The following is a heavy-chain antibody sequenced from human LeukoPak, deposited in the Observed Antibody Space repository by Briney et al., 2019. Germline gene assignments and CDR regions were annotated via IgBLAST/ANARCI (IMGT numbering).Heavy chain of an antibody. CDR1: VVTVCTNY. CDR2: IYSGGST. CDR3: ARGGDWPYYFDY. J-gene: IGHJ4*02. V-gene: IGHV3-66*01. Sequence: PGGSLRLSCAASVVTVCTNYMSWGRQAPGGGVGWGSGIYSGGSTLYADSVKGRFAISRDKSKNTLFLQMNSLRADDTAVYYCARGGDWPYYFDYWGQGTLVTVSS. D-gene: IGHD3/OR15-3a*01.